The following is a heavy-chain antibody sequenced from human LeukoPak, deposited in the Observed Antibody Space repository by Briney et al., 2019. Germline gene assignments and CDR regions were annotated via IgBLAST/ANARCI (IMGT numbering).Heavy chain of an antibody. Sequence: SETLSLTCTVSGGSISSGSYYWSWIRQPAGKGLEWIGRIYTSGSTNYNPSLKSRVTISVDTSKNQFSLKLSSVTAADTAVYYCAGDENVNHCSSTSCYLGSAFDIWGQGTMVTVSS. CDR2: IYTSGST. CDR1: GGSISSGSYY. V-gene: IGHV4-61*02. J-gene: IGHJ3*02. CDR3: AGDENVNHCSSTSCYLGSAFDI. D-gene: IGHD2-2*01.